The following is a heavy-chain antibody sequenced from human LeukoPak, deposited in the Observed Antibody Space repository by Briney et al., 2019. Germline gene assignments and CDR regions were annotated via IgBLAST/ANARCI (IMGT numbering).Heavy chain of an antibody. CDR2: IDPSDSYT. CDR1: GYSFPSYW. D-gene: IGHD3-10*01. Sequence: GESLKISCKGSGYSFPSYWISWVRQMPGKGLEWTGRIDPSDSYTNYSPSFQGHVTISADKSISTAYLQWSSLKASDTAMYYCARLVRTGYYYYYGMDVWGKGTTVTVSS. J-gene: IGHJ6*04. CDR3: ARLVRTGYYYYYGMDV. V-gene: IGHV5-10-1*01.